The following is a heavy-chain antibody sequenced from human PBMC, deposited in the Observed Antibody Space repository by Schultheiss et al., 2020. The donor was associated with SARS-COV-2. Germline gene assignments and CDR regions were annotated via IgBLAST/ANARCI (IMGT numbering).Heavy chain of an antibody. CDR2: IYTSGST. CDR3: ARELVAASNWFDP. V-gene: IGHV4-61*02. Sequence: SETLSLTCTVSGGSISSGSYYWSWIRQPAGKGLEWIGRIYTSGSTNYNPSLKSRVTISVDTSKNQFSLKLSSVTAADTAVYYCARELVAASNWFDPWGQGTRVTVAS. J-gene: IGHJ5*02. CDR1: GGSISSGSYY. D-gene: IGHD2-15*01.